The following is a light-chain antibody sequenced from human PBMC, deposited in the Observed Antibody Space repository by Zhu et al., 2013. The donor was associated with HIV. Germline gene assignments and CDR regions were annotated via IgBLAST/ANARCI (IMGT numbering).Light chain of an antibody. CDR3: SSYTSSDTLVL. CDR2: DVT. CDR1: SSDIGRYNY. J-gene: IGLJ2*01. Sequence: QSALTQPASVSGSPGQSITISCTGTSSDIGRYNYVSWYQQYPGKAPKLMIYDVTNRPPGVSARFSGSKSGNTASLTISGLQAEDEADYYCSSYTSSDTLVLLGGGTKLTVL. V-gene: IGLV2-14*03.